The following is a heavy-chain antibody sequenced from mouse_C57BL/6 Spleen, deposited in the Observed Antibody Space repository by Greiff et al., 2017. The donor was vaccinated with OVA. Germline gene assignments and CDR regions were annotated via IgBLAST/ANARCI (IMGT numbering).Heavy chain of an antibody. CDR2: INPNNGGT. CDR1: GYTFTDYY. CDR3: ARYYYGNYDY. D-gene: IGHD2-1*01. V-gene: IGHV1-26*01. Sequence: EVQLQQSGPELVKPGASVKISCKASGYTFTDYYMNWVKQSPGKSLEWIGDINPNNGGTSYNQKFKGKATLTVDKSSSTAYMELRSLTSEDSAVYYCARYYYGNYDYWGQGTTLTVSS. J-gene: IGHJ2*01.